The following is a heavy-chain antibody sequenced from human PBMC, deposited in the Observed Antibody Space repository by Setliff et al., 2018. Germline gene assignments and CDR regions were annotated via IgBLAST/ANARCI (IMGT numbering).Heavy chain of an antibody. CDR1: GGSISNYY. CDR2: IYTSGST. Sequence: ETLSLTCTVSGGSISNYYWSWIRQPAGKGLEWIGRIYTSGSTNYNPSLKSRVTMSVDTSKNQFSLKLSSVTAADTAVYYCARKGVSALSGAFDMWGQGTMVTVSS. J-gene: IGHJ3*02. D-gene: IGHD1-26*01. V-gene: IGHV4-4*07. CDR3: ARKGVSALSGAFDM.